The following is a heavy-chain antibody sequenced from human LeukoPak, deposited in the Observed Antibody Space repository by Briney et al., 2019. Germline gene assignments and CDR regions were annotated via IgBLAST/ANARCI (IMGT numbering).Heavy chain of an antibody. CDR3: AKDLWGIAVAAFDY. D-gene: IGHD6-19*01. J-gene: IGHJ4*02. Sequence: GGSLRLSCAASGFTFTNAWMHWVRQAPGKGLEWVSAISGSGGSTYYADSVKGRFTISRDNSKNTLYLQMNSLRAEDTAVYYCAKDLWGIAVAAFDYWGQGTLVTVSS. CDR1: GFTFTNAW. CDR2: ISGSGGST. V-gene: IGHV3-23*01.